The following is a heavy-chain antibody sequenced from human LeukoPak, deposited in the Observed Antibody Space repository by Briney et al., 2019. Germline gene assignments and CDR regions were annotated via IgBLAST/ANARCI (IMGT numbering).Heavy chain of an antibody. V-gene: IGHV3-48*02. D-gene: IGHD2-15*01. CDR3: ARVGNGRSWDY. CDR2: ISLGNSTM. CDR1: AFTFSSFT. Sequence: GGSLRLSCAASAFTFSSFTMHWARQVPGKGLEWISYISLGNSTMFYADSVKGRFTISRDNAKNSLYLQMNSLRDDDTAVYYCARVGNGRSWDYWGQGTLVSVSS. J-gene: IGHJ4*02.